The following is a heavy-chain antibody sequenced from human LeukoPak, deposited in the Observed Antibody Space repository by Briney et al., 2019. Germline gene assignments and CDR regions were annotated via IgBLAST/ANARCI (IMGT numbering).Heavy chain of an antibody. V-gene: IGHV4-59*01. CDR2: IYYSGTS. J-gene: IGHJ3*02. Sequence: SETLSHTCTVSGGSISNYYWSWIRQPPGKGLEWIGYIYYSGTSNYSPSLYSRVTMSVDTSKNQFSLKLTSVTAADTAVYYCARGANFGDSGLDAFDIWGQGTMVTVSS. CDR3: ARGANFGDSGLDAFDI. CDR1: GGSISNYY. D-gene: IGHD4-17*01.